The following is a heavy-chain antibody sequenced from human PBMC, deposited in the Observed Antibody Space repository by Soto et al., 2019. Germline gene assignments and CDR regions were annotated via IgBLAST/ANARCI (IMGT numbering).Heavy chain of an antibody. V-gene: IGHV4-39*01. J-gene: IGHJ4*02. CDR2: IYYSGST. D-gene: IGHD3-3*01. CDR1: GGSISSSSYY. Sequence: SETLSLTCTVSGGSISSSSYYWGWIRQPPGKGLEWIGSIYYSGSTYYNPSLKSRVTISVDTSKNQFSLKLSSVTAADTAVYYCAEITIFGVVIDYWGQGTLVTVSS. CDR3: AEITIFGVVIDY.